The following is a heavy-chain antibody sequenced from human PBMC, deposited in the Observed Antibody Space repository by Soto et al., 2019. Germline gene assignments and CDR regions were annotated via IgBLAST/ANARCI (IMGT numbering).Heavy chain of an antibody. CDR1: GYTFTSYD. V-gene: IGHV1-8*01. Sequence: ALVKVSCKASGYTFTSYDINWVRQATGQGLEWMGWMNPNSGNTGYVQKFQGRVTMTRNTSISTAYMELSSLRSEDTAVYYCATDRTTGTTFDYWGQGTLVTVSS. CDR3: ATDRTTGTTFDY. J-gene: IGHJ4*02. CDR2: MNPNSGNT. D-gene: IGHD1-7*01.